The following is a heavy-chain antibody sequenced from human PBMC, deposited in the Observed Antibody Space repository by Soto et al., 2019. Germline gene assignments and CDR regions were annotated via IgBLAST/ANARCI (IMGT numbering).Heavy chain of an antibody. J-gene: IGHJ4*02. CDR3: ARKHGVAGRTYYFDY. Sequence: ASVKVSCKAPGYTFTSYAMHWVRQAPGQRLEWMGWINAGNGNTKYSQKFQGRVTITRDTSASTAYMELSSLRSEDTAVYYCARKHGVAGRTYYFDYWGQGTLVTVSS. V-gene: IGHV1-3*01. D-gene: IGHD6-19*01. CDR1: GYTFTSYA. CDR2: INAGNGNT.